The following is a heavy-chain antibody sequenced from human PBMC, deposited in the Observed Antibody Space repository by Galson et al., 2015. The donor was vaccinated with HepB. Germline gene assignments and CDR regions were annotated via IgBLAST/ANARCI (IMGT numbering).Heavy chain of an antibody. D-gene: IGHD3-22*01. V-gene: IGHV3-21*01. CDR1: GFAFSSSS. J-gene: IGHJ2*01. CDR2: ITNSGTYI. Sequence: LRLSCAASGFAFSSSSMNWIRQAPGKGLEWISSITNSGTYIHYADSVRGRFTVSRDNAKNSLYLQMNSLRAEDTAVYYCARALVVIDHWYFDLWGRGTLVTVSS. CDR3: ARALVVIDHWYFDL.